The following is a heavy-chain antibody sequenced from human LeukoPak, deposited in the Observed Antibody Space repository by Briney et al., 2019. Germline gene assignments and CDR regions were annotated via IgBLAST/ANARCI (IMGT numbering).Heavy chain of an antibody. Sequence: PGGSLRLSCAASGFTFSSYAMSWVRQAPGKGLEWVSAIIGSGGSTYYADSVKGRFTISRDNSKNTLYLQMNSLRAEDTAVYYCAKDNTRSRGLELEPNDAFDIWGQGTMVTVSS. V-gene: IGHV3-23*01. CDR1: GFTFSSYA. J-gene: IGHJ3*02. CDR2: IIGSGGST. D-gene: IGHD1-7*01. CDR3: AKDNTRSRGLELEPNDAFDI.